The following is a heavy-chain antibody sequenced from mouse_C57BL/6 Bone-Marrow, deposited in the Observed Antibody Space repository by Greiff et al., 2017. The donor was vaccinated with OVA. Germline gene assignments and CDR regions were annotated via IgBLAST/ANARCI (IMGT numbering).Heavy chain of an antibody. J-gene: IGHJ2*01. CDR2: INPYNGGT. D-gene: IGHD1-1*01. V-gene: IGHV1-19*01. Sequence: EVQLQQSGPVLVKPGASVKMSCKASGYTFTDYYMNWVKQSHGKSLEWIGVINPYNGGTSYNQKFKGKATLTVDKSSRTAYMELNSLTSEDSAVYYCARWRGLYYGSSWNYWGQGTTLTVSS. CDR3: ARWRGLYYGSSWNY. CDR1: GYTFTDYY.